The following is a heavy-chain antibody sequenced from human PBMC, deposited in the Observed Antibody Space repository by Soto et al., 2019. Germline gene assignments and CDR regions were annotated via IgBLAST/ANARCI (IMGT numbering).Heavy chain of an antibody. D-gene: IGHD2-15*01. V-gene: IGHV1-24*01. J-gene: IGHJ3*02. CDR1: GHTLSELS. Sequence: ASVKVSCKVSGHTLSELSMHWVRQAPGKGLEWMGGFDPEDGETIYAQKFQGRVTMTEDPSADTAYMDLTSLRSEDTAIYYCATRPVILPSIMDDAFNMWGHGTVVTVSS. CDR2: FDPEDGET. CDR3: ATRPVILPSIMDDAFNM.